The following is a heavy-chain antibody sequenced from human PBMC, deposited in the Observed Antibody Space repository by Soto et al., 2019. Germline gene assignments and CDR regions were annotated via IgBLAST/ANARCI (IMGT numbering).Heavy chain of an antibody. CDR1: GFTFSDYY. CDR2: ISSSGSTI. J-gene: IGHJ6*03. CDR3: ARGVNYDFWSGYNYYYYYYMDV. D-gene: IGHD3-3*01. V-gene: IGHV3-11*01. Sequence: GGSLRLSCAASGFTFSDYYMSWIRQAPGKGLEWVSYISSSGSTIYYADSVKGRFTISRDNAKNSLYLQMNSLRAEDTAVYYCARGVNYDFWSGYNYYYYYYMDVWGKGTTVTVSS.